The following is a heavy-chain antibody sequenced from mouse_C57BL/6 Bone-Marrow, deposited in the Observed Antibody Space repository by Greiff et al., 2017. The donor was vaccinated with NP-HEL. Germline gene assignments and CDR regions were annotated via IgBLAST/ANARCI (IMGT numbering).Heavy chain of an antibody. CDR2: IDPSDSYT. D-gene: IGHD2-10*01. Sequence: QVQLQQPGAELVRPGTSVKLSCKASGYTFTSYWMHWVKQRPGQGLAWIGVIDPSDSYTNYNQKFKGKATLTVDTSSSTAYIQLSSLTSEDSAVYYCARGTYYGNYEDYYAMDYWGQGTSVTVSS. CDR3: ARGTYYGNYEDYYAMDY. V-gene: IGHV1-59*01. J-gene: IGHJ4*01. CDR1: GYTFTSYW.